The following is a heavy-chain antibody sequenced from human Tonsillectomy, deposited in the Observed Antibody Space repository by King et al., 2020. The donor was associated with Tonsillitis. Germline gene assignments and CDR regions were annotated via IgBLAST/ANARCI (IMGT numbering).Heavy chain of an antibody. Sequence: QLQESGPGLVKPSETLSLTCTVSGGSISSYYWSWIRQPPGKGLEWIGYIYYSGSTNYNPSLKSRVTISVDTSKNQFSLKLSSVTAADTAVYYCARVTARPNDDSSSWFDYNWCDPWGQGTLVTVSS. CDR2: IYYSGST. CDR1: GGSISSYY. J-gene: IGHJ5*02. V-gene: IGHV4-59*01. D-gene: IGHD6-13*01. CDR3: ARVTARPNDDSSSWFDYNWCDP.